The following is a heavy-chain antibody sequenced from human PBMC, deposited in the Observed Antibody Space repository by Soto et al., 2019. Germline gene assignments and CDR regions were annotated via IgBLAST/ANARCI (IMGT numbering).Heavy chain of an antibody. V-gene: IGHV3-48*02. CDR2: ISSSSSTI. Sequence: EVQLVESGGGLVQPGGSLRLSCAASGFTFSSYSMNWVRQAPGKGLEWVSYISSSSSTIYYADSVKGRFTISRDNAKNSLYLQMNSLRDEDTAVYYCARDRPVVVAATPFDYWGQGTLVTVSS. J-gene: IGHJ4*02. D-gene: IGHD2-15*01. CDR1: GFTFSSYS. CDR3: ARDRPVVVAATPFDY.